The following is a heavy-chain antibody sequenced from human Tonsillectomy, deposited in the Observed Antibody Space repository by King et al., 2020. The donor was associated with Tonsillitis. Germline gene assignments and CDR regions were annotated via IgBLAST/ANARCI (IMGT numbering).Heavy chain of an antibody. CDR1: GFSFSNAW. D-gene: IGHD2-2*01. J-gene: IGHJ4*02. V-gene: IGHV3-15*01. CDR3: TTDSSGLVVPAAD. CDR2: IKSKTDGGTT. Sequence: VQLVESGGGLVKPGGSLRLSCGASGFSFSNAWMTWVRQAPGKGLEWGGRIKSKTDGGTTDYAAPVKGRFTISRDDSKNTLYLQMNRLKTEDTAVYYCTTDSSGLVVPAADWGQGTLVSVSS.